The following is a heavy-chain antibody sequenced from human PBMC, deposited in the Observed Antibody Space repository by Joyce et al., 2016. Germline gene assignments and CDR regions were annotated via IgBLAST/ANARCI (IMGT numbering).Heavy chain of an antibody. CDR1: GFTLKSYD. J-gene: IGHJ6*01. CDR3: ARSGSKGHFGDPYDPPPHSVYGMDL. V-gene: IGHV3-21*02. D-gene: IGHD3-22*01. Sequence: QLVESGGGLVKPGGSLTLSCEASGFTLKSYDMNWVRQSPGKGLEWVSSISRGGSFIHDADAVKGRFTVSRDNTKNAVYLQMNGLRVEDTSVYFCARSGSKGHFGDPYDPPPHSVYGMDLWGQGTTVTVSS. CDR2: ISRGGSFI.